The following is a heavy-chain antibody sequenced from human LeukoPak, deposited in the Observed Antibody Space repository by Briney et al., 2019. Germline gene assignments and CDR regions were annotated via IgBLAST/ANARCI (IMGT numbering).Heavy chain of an antibody. D-gene: IGHD6-19*01. CDR3: ARGRYSSFDY. CDR2: TYYRSKWYN. J-gene: IGHJ4*02. V-gene: IGHV6-1*01. CDR1: ADSVSSNNIA. Sequence: SQTLSLTCAISADSVSSNNIAWNWIRQSPSRGLEWLGRTYYRSKWYNDYAVSVKSRITINPDTSKNQFSLQLNSVTPEDTAVYYCARGRYSSFDYWGQGTLVTVSS.